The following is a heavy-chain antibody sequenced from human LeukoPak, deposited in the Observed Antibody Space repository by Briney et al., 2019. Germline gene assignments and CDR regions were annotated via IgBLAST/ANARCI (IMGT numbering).Heavy chain of an antibody. CDR3: ARGRYSSGWYGSGSYFDY. CDR2: IYYSGST. Sequence: SETLSLTCTVSGGSISSYYWSWIRQPPGKGLEWIGYIYYSGSTNYNPSLKSRVTISVDTSKNQFFLKLSSVTAADTAVYYCARGRYSSGWYGSGSYFDYWGQGTLVTVSS. D-gene: IGHD6-19*01. CDR1: GGSISSYY. J-gene: IGHJ4*02. V-gene: IGHV4-59*01.